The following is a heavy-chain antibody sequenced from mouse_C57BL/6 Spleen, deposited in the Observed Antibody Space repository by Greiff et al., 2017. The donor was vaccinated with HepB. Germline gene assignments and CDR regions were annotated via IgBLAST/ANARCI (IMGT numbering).Heavy chain of an antibody. Sequence: QVQLKESGPGLVAPSQSLSITCIVSGFSLTSYAISWVRQPPGKGLEWLGVIWTGGGTNYNSALNSSLSISKDNSNSQVFLKRNSLKTDKTARYYCASNGHYYSGHWYFDVLGTGTTVTVST. CDR3: ASNGHYYSGHWYFDV. V-gene: IGHV2-9-1*01. CDR1: GFSLTSYA. D-gene: IGHD1-2*01. CDR2: IWTGGGT. J-gene: IGHJ1*03.